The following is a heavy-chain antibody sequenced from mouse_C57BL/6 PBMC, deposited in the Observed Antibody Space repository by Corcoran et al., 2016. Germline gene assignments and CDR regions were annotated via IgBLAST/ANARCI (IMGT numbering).Heavy chain of an antibody. V-gene: IGHV1-26*01. J-gene: IGHJ4*01. CDR2: INPNNGGT. D-gene: IGHD2-5*01. CDR3: ARLRDSNYNAMDY. CDR1: GYTFTDYY. Sequence: EVQLQQSGPELVKPGASVKISCKASGYTFTDYYMNWVKQSHGKSLEWIGDINPNNGGTSYNQKFKGKATLTVDKSSSTAYMELRSLTSEDSAVYYCARLRDSNYNAMDYWGQGTSVTVSS.